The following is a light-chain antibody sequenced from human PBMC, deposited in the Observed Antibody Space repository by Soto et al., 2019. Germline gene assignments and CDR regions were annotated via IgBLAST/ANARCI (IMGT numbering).Light chain of an antibody. J-gene: IGKJ1*01. CDR1: QSVSSN. CDR2: GAS. Sequence: EIVMTQSPGTLSVSPGERATLSCRASQSVSSNFAWYQQKPGQAPRLLIYGASTRATGIPARFSGSGSGTEFTLTISSLQSEDFAVYYCLQYDSWPKTFGQGTKV. CDR3: LQYDSWPKT. V-gene: IGKV3-15*01.